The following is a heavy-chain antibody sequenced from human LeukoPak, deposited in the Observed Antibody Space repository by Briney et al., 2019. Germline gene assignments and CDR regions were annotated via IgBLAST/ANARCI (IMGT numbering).Heavy chain of an antibody. D-gene: IGHD3-22*01. CDR3: ARSTYYYDSSGYYYYLDY. Sequence: GASVKVSCKASGYTFTGYYMHWVRQAPGQGLEWMGWINPNSGGTNYAQKFQGWVTMTRDTSISTAYMELSRLRSDDTAVYYCARSTYYYDSSGYYYYLDYWGQGTLVTVSS. V-gene: IGHV1-2*04. CDR1: GYTFTGYY. CDR2: INPNSGGT. J-gene: IGHJ4*02.